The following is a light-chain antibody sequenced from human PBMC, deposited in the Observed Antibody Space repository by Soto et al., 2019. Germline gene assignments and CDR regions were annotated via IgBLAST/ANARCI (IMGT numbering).Light chain of an antibody. CDR3: QQYDNSPIT. CDR2: AAS. J-gene: IGKJ5*01. V-gene: IGKV3-15*01. CDR1: QTISNT. Sequence: EVVMTQSPATLSVSPGDKVSLSCRASQTISNTLAWYQQKPGQAPRLLIYAASTRATGVSARFSGSGSGTEFTLTISSLQSEDFTIYYCQQYDNSPITFGQGTRLEIK.